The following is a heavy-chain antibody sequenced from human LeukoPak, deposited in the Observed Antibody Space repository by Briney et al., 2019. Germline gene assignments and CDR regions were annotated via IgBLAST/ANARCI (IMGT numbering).Heavy chain of an antibody. CDR3: TREGEYFDWSIGSYDYYYMDV. Sequence: PGGPLRLSCTASGFTFGDYAMSWVRQAPGKGLEWVGFIRSKAYGGTTEYAASVKGRFTISRDDSKSIAYLQMNRLKTEDTAVYYCTREGEYFDWSIGSYDYYYMDVWGKGTTVTISS. CDR1: GFTFGDYA. CDR2: IRSKAYGGTT. D-gene: IGHD3-9*01. J-gene: IGHJ6*03. V-gene: IGHV3-49*04.